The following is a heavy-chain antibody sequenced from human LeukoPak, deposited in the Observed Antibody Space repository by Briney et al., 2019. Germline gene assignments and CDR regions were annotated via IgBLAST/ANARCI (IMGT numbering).Heavy chain of an antibody. V-gene: IGHV7-4-1*02. J-gene: IGHJ4*02. CDR1: GYTFTNYA. Sequence: ASVKVSCKASGYTFTNYAMNWVRQAPGQGLEWMGWINTNTGNPTYAQGFTGRFVFSLDTSVSTAYLQISSLKAEDTAVYYCARDTPSSYDSRNFDYWGQGTLVTVSS. D-gene: IGHD3-22*01. CDR2: INTNTGNP. CDR3: ARDTPSSYDSRNFDY.